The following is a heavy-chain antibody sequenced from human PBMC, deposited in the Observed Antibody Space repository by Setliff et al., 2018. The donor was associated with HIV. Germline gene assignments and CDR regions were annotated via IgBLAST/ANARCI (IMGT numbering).Heavy chain of an antibody. CDR3: ARSDISGTGYFDS. Sequence: ASVKVSCKASGHTFANSYLHWVRQGPGQGLEWMGIMNPNDGGTQYAQNFRGRVSMARDTSTTTVYMELYSLRSEDTAVYHCARSDISGTGYFDSWGQGTLVTVSS. CDR1: GHTFANSY. D-gene: IGHD1-20*01. J-gene: IGHJ4*02. V-gene: IGHV1-46*01. CDR2: MNPNDGGT.